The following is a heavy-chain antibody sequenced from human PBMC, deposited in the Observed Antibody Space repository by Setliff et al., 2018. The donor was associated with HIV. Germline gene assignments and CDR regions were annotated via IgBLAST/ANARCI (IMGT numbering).Heavy chain of an antibody. J-gene: IGHJ2*01. Sequence: GGSLRLSCAASGFTFKDFTMHWVRQRPGKGLEWVSLFSRNRVTTYYADSVRGRFTISRDNSKNSLFLQMDSLRTEDTALYYCCKSKMTEWQQLDRGVFDLWGRGTLVTVSS. CDR3: CKSKMTEWQQLDRGVFDL. V-gene: IGHV3-43*01. D-gene: IGHD6-13*01. CDR1: GFTFKDFT. CDR2: FSRNRVTT.